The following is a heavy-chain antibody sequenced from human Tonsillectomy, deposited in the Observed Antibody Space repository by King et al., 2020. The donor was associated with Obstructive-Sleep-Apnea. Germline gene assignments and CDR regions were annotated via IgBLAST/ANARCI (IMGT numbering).Heavy chain of an antibody. CDR2: ISGSGGST. CDR3: AKSLDYGDPRDGMDV. Sequence: VQLVESGGGLVQPGGSLRLSCAASGFTFSCYAMSWVRQAPGTGLDGVSAISGSGGSTYSADSGKGRFTISRDNSKNTLYLQMNSLRAEDTAVYYCAKSLDYGDPRDGMDVWGQGTTVTVSS. V-gene: IGHV3-23*04. J-gene: IGHJ6*02. D-gene: IGHD4-17*01. CDR1: GFTFSCYA.